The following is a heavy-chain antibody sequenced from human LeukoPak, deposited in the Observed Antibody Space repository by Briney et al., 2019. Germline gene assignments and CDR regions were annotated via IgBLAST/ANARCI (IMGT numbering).Heavy chain of an antibody. V-gene: IGHV4-39*07. J-gene: IGHJ4*02. D-gene: IGHD4-11*01. CDR3: ASLPHDYSDFDY. CDR2: IYYSGST. Sequence: SETLSLTCTVSGGSISGSSYYWGWIRQPPGKGLEWIGSIYYSGSTYYNPSLKSRVTISVDTSKNQFSLKLSSVTAADTAVYYCASLPHDYSDFDYWGQGTLVTVSS. CDR1: GGSISGSSYY.